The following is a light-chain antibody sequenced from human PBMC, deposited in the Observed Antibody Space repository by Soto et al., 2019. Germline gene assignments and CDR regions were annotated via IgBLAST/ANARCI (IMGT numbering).Light chain of an antibody. Sequence: EIVLTQSPATLSLSPGERATLSCRASQSVSSDVAWYQQKPGQAPRLLIYDASNRATGIPARFSVSGSGTDFTVTISSLEPEDFAVYYCQQRSNGITFGQGTRLEIK. CDR2: DAS. CDR1: QSVSSD. J-gene: IGKJ5*01. CDR3: QQRSNGIT. V-gene: IGKV3-11*01.